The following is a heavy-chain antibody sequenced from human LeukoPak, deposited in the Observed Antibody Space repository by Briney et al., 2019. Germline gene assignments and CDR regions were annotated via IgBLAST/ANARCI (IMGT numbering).Heavy chain of an antibody. V-gene: IGHV4-39*01. CDR3: ARNKYYYGSGNYGVPNWFDP. CDR2: IYYSGST. CDR1: AGSISSNSYY. J-gene: IGHJ5*02. Sequence: SETLSLTCTVSAGSISSNSYYWGWIRQPPGKGLQWFGSIYYSGSTYYNPSLKSRVTISVDTSKNQFSLKLNSVTAADTAVYYCARNKYYYGSGNYGVPNWFDPWGQGTLVTVSS. D-gene: IGHD3-10*01.